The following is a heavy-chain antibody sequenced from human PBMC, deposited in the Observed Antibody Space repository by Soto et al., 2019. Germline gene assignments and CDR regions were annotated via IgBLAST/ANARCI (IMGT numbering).Heavy chain of an antibody. CDR1: GVTVSSDAYY. Sequence: QVQLQQSGPGLVKPSQTLSLTCTVSGVTVSSDAYYWSWIRQPPGKGLEWIGNIYHTGSTYYSPSLKSRVAISLDMSKNQFPLWLSSVTAADTAVYYCARYRFSGSRWSKFDYWGQGTLVTVSS. CDR3: ARYRFSGSRWSKFDY. V-gene: IGHV4-31*03. J-gene: IGHJ4*02. D-gene: IGHD6-13*01. CDR2: IYHTGST.